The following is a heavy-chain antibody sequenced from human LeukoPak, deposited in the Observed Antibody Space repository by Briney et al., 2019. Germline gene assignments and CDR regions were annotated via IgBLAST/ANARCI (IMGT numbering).Heavy chain of an antibody. CDR1: GFTFSSYG. D-gene: IGHD5-18*01. V-gene: IGHV3-30*03. J-gene: IGHJ4*02. CDR3: ATARIQLWAHGRGFFDY. CDR2: ISYDGSNK. Sequence: GGSLRLSCAASGFTFSSYGMHWVRQAPGKGLEWVAVISYDGSNKYYADSVKGRFTISRDNVKNSLYLQMNSLRAEDAAVYYCATARIQLWAHGRGFFDYWGQGTLVTVSS.